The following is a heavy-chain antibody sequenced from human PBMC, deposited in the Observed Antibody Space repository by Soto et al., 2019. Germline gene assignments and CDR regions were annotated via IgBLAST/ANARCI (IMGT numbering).Heavy chain of an antibody. Sequence: PSETLSLTCTVSGGSVNSGTYYWIWIRHPPGKGLEWIGNIYYSESTNYNPSLRSRITISVDSSKNQFSLKLSSVTAADTAVYYCARERWDSSGRYGMDVWGQGTTVTVS. CDR3: ARERWDSSGRYGMDV. D-gene: IGHD6-19*01. J-gene: IGHJ6*02. CDR1: GGSVNSGTYY. CDR2: IYYSEST. V-gene: IGHV4-61*01.